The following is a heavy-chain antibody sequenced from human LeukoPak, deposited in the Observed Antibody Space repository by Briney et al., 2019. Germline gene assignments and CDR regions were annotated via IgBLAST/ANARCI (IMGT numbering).Heavy chain of an antibody. J-gene: IGHJ4*02. Sequence: PSETLSLTCAVYGGSFSGYYWSWIRQPPGKGLEWIGEINHSGSTNYNPSLKSGVTISVDTTKNQFSLKLSSVTAANTAVYYCARAQMATSTKRYYFDYWGQGTLVTVSS. CDR3: ARAQMATSTKRYYFDY. CDR1: GGSFSGYY. D-gene: IGHD5-24*01. CDR2: INHSGST. V-gene: IGHV4-34*01.